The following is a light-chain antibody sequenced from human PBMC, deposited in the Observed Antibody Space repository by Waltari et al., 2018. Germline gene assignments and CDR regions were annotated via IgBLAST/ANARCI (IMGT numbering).Light chain of an antibody. J-gene: IGLJ2*01. CDR3: SSYISSDTLEL. Sequence: HSALTQPASVSGSPGQSITIPCTGTSSDVGGYNYVSWYQQHPGKAPKPMIFDVSNRPSGVSNRFSGSKSGNTASLTVSGLQAEDEADYYCSSYISSDTLELFGGGTSLTVL. CDR1: SSDVGGYNY. V-gene: IGLV2-14*03. CDR2: DVS.